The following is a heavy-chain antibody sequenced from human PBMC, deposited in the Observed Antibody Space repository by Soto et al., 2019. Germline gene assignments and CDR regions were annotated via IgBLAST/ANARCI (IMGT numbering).Heavy chain of an antibody. CDR3: AKDRGYSSSWYSY. J-gene: IGHJ4*02. Sequence: SLRLSCAASEFTFSSYGMHWVRQAPGKGLEWVAVIAYDGSNKYYADSVKGRFTISRDNSKNTLYLQMNSLRAEDTAVYYWAKDRGYSSSWYSYWGQGTLVTVSS. CDR1: EFTFSSYG. CDR2: IAYDGSNK. V-gene: IGHV3-30*18. D-gene: IGHD6-13*01.